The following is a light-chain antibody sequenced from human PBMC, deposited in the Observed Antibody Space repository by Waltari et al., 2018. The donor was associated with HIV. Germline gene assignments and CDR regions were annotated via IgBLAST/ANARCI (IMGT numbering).Light chain of an antibody. CDR3: AAYAGNNIVI. CDR1: SSDIGYFNY. CDR2: DVD. Sequence: QSALTQPPSASGSPGQSVTVSCTGTSSDIGYFNYVSWYQQHPGKDPKLLSYDVDNLPSGVPDRFSASKSGATASLTVSGLLAEDEADYYCAAYAGNNIVIFGGGTKVTV. V-gene: IGLV2-8*01. J-gene: IGLJ2*01.